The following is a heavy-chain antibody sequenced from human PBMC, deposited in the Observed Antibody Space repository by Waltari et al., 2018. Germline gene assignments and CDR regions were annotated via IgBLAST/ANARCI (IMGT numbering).Heavy chain of an antibody. D-gene: IGHD3-3*01. CDR2: VNPNSGAT. CDR1: GYTFINYE. V-gene: IGHV1-8*02. J-gene: IGHJ5*02. Sequence: QVQLVQTGAEVLRPGASVKVSCQASGYTFINYEINWVRPAAGQGLEWMGWVNPNSGATAYAQKCQGRITMTWDTSISTAYMELSNLRSDDTAVLYCARGRDVFANFDYNWFDPWGQGTLVTVSS. CDR3: ARGRDVFANFDYNWFDP.